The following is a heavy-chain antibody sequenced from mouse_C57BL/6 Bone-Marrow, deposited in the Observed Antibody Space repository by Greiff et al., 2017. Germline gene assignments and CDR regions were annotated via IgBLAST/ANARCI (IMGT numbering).Heavy chain of an antibody. D-gene: IGHD1-1*01. CDR1: GYTFTSYW. J-gene: IGHJ4*01. CDR3: ARLCGHYDGSSYEDYGMDY. V-gene: IGHV1-55*01. Sequence: QVQLKQPGAELVKPGASVKMSCKASGYTFTSYWITWVKQRPGQGLEWIGDIYPGSGSTNYNEKFKSKATLTVDTSSSTAYMQLSSLTSEDSAVFYGARLCGHYDGSSYEDYGMDYWGQGTSVTVSS. CDR2: IYPGSGST.